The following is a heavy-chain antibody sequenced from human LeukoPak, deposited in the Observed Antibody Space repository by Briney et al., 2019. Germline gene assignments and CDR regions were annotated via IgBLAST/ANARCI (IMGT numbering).Heavy chain of an antibody. D-gene: IGHD5-24*01. V-gene: IGHV3-48*01. CDR3: AREKWLQSPYYYYGMDV. J-gene: IGHJ6*02. Sequence: GGSLRLSCAASGFTFSIYSLNWVRQTPGKGLEWVAYIGRSGDRTTKYADSVKGRFTISRDNSKNTLYLQMNSLRAEDTAVYYCAREKWLQSPYYYYGMDVWGQGTTVTVSS. CDR2: IGRSGDRTT. CDR1: GFTFSIYS.